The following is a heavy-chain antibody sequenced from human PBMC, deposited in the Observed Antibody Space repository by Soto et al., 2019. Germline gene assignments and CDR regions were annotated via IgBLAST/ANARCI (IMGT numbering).Heavy chain of an antibody. CDR3: ARHMESGWSLGSGMDV. V-gene: IGHV4-39*01. Sequence: PSETLSLTCTVSGGSISSSSYYWGWIRQPPGKGLEWIGSIYYSGSTYYNPSLKSRVTISVDTSKNQFSLKLSSVTAADTAVYYCARHMESGWSLGSGMDVWGQGTTVTVSS. CDR2: IYYSGST. J-gene: IGHJ6*02. D-gene: IGHD6-19*01. CDR1: GGSISSSSYY.